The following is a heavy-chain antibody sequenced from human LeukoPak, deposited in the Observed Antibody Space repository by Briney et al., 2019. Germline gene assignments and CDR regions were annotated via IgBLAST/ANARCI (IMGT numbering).Heavy chain of an antibody. D-gene: IGHD3-10*01. Sequence: GGSLRLXCVASRFTFSNYWMHWVRQAPGKGLVWVSYISPDGSTTRYADSVKGRFTISRDNAKDTLYLQMNSLRVEDTAVYFCASAWSYWGQGALVTVSS. CDR3: ASAWSY. CDR2: ISPDGSTT. CDR1: RFTFSNYW. V-gene: IGHV3-74*01. J-gene: IGHJ4*02.